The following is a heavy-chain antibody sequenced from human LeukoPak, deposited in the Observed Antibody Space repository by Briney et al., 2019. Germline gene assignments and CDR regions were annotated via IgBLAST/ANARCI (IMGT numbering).Heavy chain of an antibody. CDR1: GLTFSSYA. Sequence: GGSLRLSCSASGLTFSSYAMHWVRQAPGKRLEYVSAISSNGGSTYYADSVKGRFTISRDNSKNTLYLQMSSLRAEDTAVYYCVKGIGYYSSISCYSPFDYRGQGTLVTVSS. D-gene: IGHD2-2*02. J-gene: IGHJ4*02. CDR3: VKGIGYYSSISCYSPFDY. V-gene: IGHV3-64D*06. CDR2: ISSNGGST.